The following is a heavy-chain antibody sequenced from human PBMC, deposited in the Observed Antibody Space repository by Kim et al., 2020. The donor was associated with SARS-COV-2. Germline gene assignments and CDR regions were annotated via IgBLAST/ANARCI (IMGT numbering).Heavy chain of an antibody. CDR3: ARRGVWLGMKWTAFDI. J-gene: IGHJ3*02. Sequence: GGSLRLSCAASGITFSNYGMHWVRQAPGKGLEWVAVIYNDGSNKYYADSVKGRFTISRDNSKNTLYLQMNSLRAEDTAVYYCARRGVWLGMKWTAFDIWGQGTMVT. CDR2: IYNDGSNK. D-gene: IGHD3-10*01. CDR1: GITFSNYG. V-gene: IGHV3-33*01.